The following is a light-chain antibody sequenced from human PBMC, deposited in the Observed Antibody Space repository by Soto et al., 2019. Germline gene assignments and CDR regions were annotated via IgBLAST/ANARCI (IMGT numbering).Light chain of an antibody. CDR1: QSVNSNY. Sequence: EIVLMQSPGTLSLSPGEGATLSCRASQSVNSNYLAWYQQKPGQAPTVLIFDTSRRATGVPDRFSGSGSGTDFTLTISRLETDDFAAYYCQQYGSSPFTFGPGTKVNIK. CDR3: QQYGSSPFT. CDR2: DTS. J-gene: IGKJ3*01. V-gene: IGKV3-20*01.